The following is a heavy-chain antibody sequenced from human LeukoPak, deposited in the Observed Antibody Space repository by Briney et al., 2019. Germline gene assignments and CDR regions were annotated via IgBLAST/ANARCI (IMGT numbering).Heavy chain of an antibody. CDR3: ARAVVVVAATNWFDP. Sequence: SQTLSLTCTVSGGSISSGDYYWSWIRQPPGKGLEWIGYIYYSGSTYYNPSLKSRVTISVDTSKNQFSLKLSSVTAAGTAVYYCARAVVVVAATNWFDPWGQGTLVTVSS. J-gene: IGHJ5*02. D-gene: IGHD2-15*01. CDR2: IYYSGST. CDR1: GGSISSGDYY. V-gene: IGHV4-30-4*01.